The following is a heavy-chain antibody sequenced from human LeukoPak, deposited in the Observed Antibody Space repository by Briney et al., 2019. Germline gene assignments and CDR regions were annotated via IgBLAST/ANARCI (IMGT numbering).Heavy chain of an antibody. CDR1: GDSVSSNSAA. V-gene: IGHV6-1*01. CDR3: ARGSYGSSGYLGYYYGMDV. Sequence: ASQTLSLTCAISGDSVSSNSAAWNWIRQSPSRGLEWLGRTYYRPKWYNDYAVSVKSRITINPDTSKNQFSLQLNSVTPEDTAVYYCARGSYGSSGYLGYYYGMDVWGQGTTVTVSS. D-gene: IGHD6-19*01. J-gene: IGHJ6*02. CDR2: TYYRPKWYN.